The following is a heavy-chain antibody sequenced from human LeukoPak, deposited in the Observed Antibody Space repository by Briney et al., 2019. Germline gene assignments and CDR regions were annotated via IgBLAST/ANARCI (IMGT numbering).Heavy chain of an antibody. Sequence: GGSLRLSCAASGFTFSSSYMNWVRQAPGKGLEWVSVIYSGGGTYYGDSVKGRFTISRDNSKNTLYLQMNSLRAEDTAVYYCARISPIVGAANAFDIWGQGTMVTVSS. J-gene: IGHJ3*02. CDR1: GFTFSSSY. V-gene: IGHV3-53*01. CDR2: IYSGGGT. CDR3: ARISPIVGAANAFDI. D-gene: IGHD1-26*01.